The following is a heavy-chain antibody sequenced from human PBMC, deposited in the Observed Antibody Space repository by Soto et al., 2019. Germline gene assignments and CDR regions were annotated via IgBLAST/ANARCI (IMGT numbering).Heavy chain of an antibody. CDR1: GFSFSDYG. D-gene: IGHD5-18*01. CDR2: ISDDGSKK. Sequence: QVQLVESGGGVVQPGRSLRLSCAVSGFSFSDYGMHWVRQAPGKGLEWVAVISDDGSKKYYADSVKGRFTISRDNSKNTLYVQMNSLSAEDTAVYYCAKIGYHYYYYGMDVWGQGTTVTVSS. V-gene: IGHV3-30*18. CDR3: AKIGYHYYYYGMDV. J-gene: IGHJ6*02.